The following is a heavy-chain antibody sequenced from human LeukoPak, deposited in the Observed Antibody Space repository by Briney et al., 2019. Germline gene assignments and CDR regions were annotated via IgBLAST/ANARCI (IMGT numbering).Heavy chain of an antibody. CDR3: ARDRAVTDFDY. CDR1: GFSFRSYW. J-gene: IGHJ4*02. Sequence: PGGSLRLSRAVSGFSFRSYWMHWVRQAPGKGLVWVSCINTDGSATNYADSVKGRFTISRDNAKNTLYLQMNSLRVEDTAVYYCARDRAVTDFDYWGQGTLVTVSS. CDR2: INTDGSAT. V-gene: IGHV3-74*01. D-gene: IGHD4-17*01.